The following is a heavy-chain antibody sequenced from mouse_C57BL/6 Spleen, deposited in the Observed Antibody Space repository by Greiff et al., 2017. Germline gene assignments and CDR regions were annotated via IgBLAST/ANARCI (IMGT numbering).Heavy chain of an antibody. CDR1: GFTFSSYA. CDR2: ISSGGDYI. Sequence: EVMLVESGEGLVKPGGSLKLSCAASGFTFSSYAMSWVRQTPEKRLEWVAYISSGGDYIYYADTVKGRFTISRDNARNTLYLQMSSLKSEDTAMYYCTRVGIYYGSSYFDYWGQGTTLTVSS. J-gene: IGHJ2*01. D-gene: IGHD1-1*01. CDR3: TRVGIYYGSSYFDY. V-gene: IGHV5-9-1*02.